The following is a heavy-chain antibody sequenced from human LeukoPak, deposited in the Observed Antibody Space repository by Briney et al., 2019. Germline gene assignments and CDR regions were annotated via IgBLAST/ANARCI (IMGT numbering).Heavy chain of an antibody. Sequence: ASVKVSCKASGYTFTSYYMHWVRQAPGQGLEWMGIINPSGGSTSYAQKFQGRVTMTRDTSTSTVYMELSSLRSEDTAVYYCARDYYGSGTPYSGMLFDPWGQRTLVTVSS. D-gene: IGHD3-10*01. CDR3: ARDYYGSGTPYSGMLFDP. V-gene: IGHV1-46*01. CDR1: GYTFTSYY. J-gene: IGHJ5*02. CDR2: INPSGGST.